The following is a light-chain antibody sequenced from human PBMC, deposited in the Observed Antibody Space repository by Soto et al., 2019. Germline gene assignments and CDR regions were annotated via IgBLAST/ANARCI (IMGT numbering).Light chain of an antibody. CDR1: QSVSSN. J-gene: IGKJ1*01. CDR3: QQYGSSPRT. V-gene: IGKV3-15*01. Sequence: EIVMTQSPATLSVSPGERDTLSCRASQSVSSNLAWYQQKPGQAPRLLIYGASTRATGIPARFSGSGSGTDFTLIISRLEPEDFAMYYCQQYGSSPRTFGQGTKVDIK. CDR2: GAS.